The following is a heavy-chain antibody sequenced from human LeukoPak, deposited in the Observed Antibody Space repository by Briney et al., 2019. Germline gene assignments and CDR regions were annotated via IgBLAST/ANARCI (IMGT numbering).Heavy chain of an antibody. CDR3: ARDLPYTGSRTDYYFDY. CDR1: GHTFTRYG. V-gene: IGHV1-18*01. Sequence: ASVKVSRKASGHTFTRYGISWVRQAPGQGLEWMGWISGYNDDTNYAHKLQGRVTMTTDTSTSTAYMELRSLGSDDTAVYYCARDLPYTGSRTDYYFDYWGQGTLVTVSS. CDR2: ISGYNDDT. J-gene: IGHJ4*02. D-gene: IGHD1-26*01.